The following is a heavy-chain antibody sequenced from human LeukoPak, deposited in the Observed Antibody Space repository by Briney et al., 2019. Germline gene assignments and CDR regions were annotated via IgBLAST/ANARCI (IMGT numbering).Heavy chain of an antibody. CDR3: TRNHNGLAY. Sequence: GRSLRLSCTASGFTFSTYEMYWVRQPPGKGLEWVAAISNDGNNKYYADSVRGRFTVTRYNSKNTLYLQMDSLRAEDTAVYYCTRNHNGLAYWGQGTLVTVSS. D-gene: IGHD3-3*02. V-gene: IGHV3-30*04. CDR2: ISNDGNNK. J-gene: IGHJ4*02. CDR1: GFTFSTYE.